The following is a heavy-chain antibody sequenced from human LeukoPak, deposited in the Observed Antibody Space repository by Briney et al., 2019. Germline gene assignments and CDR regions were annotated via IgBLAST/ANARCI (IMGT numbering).Heavy chain of an antibody. D-gene: IGHD3-3*01. CDR2: ISYDGSNK. J-gene: IGHJ4*02. CDR3: ARVRFLEWLQISYYFDY. V-gene: IGHV3-30*03. Sequence: GGSLRLSCAASGFTFSSYGMHWVRQAPGKGLEWVAVISYDGSNKYYADSVKGRFTISRDNSKNTLYLQMNSLRAEDTAVYYCARVRFLEWLQISYYFDYWGQGTLVTVSS. CDR1: GFTFSSYG.